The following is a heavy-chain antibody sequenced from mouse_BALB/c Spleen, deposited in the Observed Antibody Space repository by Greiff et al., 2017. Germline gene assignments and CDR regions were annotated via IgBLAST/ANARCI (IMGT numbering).Heavy chain of an antibody. V-gene: IGHV14-1*02. D-gene: IGHD2-2*01. CDR1: GFNIKDYY. Sequence: VQLQQSGAELVRPGALVKLSCKASGFNIKDYYMHWVKQRPEQGLEWIGWIDPENGNTIYDPKFQGKASITADTSSNTAYLQLSSLTSEDTAVYYCASPYGYDVYYAMDYWGQGTSVTVSS. J-gene: IGHJ4*01. CDR2: IDPENGNT. CDR3: ASPYGYDVYYAMDY.